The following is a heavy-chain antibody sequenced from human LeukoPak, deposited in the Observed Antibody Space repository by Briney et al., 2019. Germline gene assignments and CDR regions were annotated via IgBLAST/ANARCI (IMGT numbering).Heavy chain of an antibody. Sequence: GGSLRLSCAASGFTFSSDWMSWVRQAPGKGLEWVANINEGGSLKNYVDSVKGRFTISRDNSKNTLYLQMNSLRAEDTAVYYCAKYKFFGTWGQGTLVTVSS. D-gene: IGHD3-3*01. V-gene: IGHV3-7*03. CDR3: AKYKFFGT. CDR2: INEGGSLK. CDR1: GFTFSSDW. J-gene: IGHJ5*02.